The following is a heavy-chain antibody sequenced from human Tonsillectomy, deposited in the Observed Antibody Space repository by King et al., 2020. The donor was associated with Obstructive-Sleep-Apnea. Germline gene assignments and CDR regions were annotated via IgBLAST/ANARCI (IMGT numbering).Heavy chain of an antibody. Sequence: QLVQSGAEVKKPGESLRISCKGSGYSFSHDWISWVRQMPGKGLEWMGRIDPSDSYTNYSPSFQGHVTISVDKSISTGYLQWSSLKASDTAMYYCARGFIGAVAGHVLDYWGQGTLVTVSS. CDR3: ARGFIGAVAGHVLDY. CDR2: IDPSDSYT. CDR1: GYSFSHDW. D-gene: IGHD6-19*01. J-gene: IGHJ4*02. V-gene: IGHV5-10-1*01.